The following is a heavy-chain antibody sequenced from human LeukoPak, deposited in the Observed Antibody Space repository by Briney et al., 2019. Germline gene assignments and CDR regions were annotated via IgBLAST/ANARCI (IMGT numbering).Heavy chain of an antibody. CDR3: AKINVLRFLEWLSQDAFDI. CDR1: GFTFSSYA. Sequence: GGSLRLSCAASGFTFSSYAMSWVRQAPGKGLEWVSAISGSGGSTYYADSVKGQFTISRDNSKNTLYLQMNSLRAEDTAVYYCAKINVLRFLEWLSQDAFDIWGQGTMVTVSS. J-gene: IGHJ3*02. V-gene: IGHV3-23*01. CDR2: ISGSGGST. D-gene: IGHD3-3*01.